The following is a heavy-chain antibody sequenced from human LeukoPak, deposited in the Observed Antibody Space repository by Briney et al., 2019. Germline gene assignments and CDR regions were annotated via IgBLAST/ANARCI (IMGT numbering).Heavy chain of an antibody. Sequence: SGPTLVKPTQTLTLTCSFSGFSLSTSGVGVGWIRQPPGKALEWLALIYWDDDRRYSPSLKSRLTISKDTSKNQVVLTMTNMDPVDTATYYCAHKGPRRPFDYWGQGTLVTVSS. CDR3: AHKGPRRPFDY. CDR1: GFSLSTSGVG. CDR2: IYWDDDR. J-gene: IGHJ4*02. V-gene: IGHV2-5*02.